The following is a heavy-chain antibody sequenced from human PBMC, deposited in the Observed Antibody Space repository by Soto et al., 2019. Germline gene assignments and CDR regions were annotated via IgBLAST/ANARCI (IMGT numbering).Heavy chain of an antibody. V-gene: IGHV5-51*01. Sequence: GESLKISCKGSGYSFTSYWIGWVRQMPGKGLEWMGIIYPGDSDTRYSPSFQGQVTISADKSISTAYLQWSSLKASDTAMYYCARSPRAWDLWEIAAAYYFDYWGQGTLVTVSS. J-gene: IGHJ4*02. CDR3: ARSPRAWDLWEIAAAYYFDY. CDR1: GYSFTSYW. CDR2: IYPGDSDT. D-gene: IGHD6-13*01.